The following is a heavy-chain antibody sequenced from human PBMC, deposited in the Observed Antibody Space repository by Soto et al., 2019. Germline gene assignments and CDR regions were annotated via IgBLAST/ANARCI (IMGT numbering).Heavy chain of an antibody. V-gene: IGHV3-48*03. CDR2: INTAGSTK. D-gene: IGHD2-2*01. CDR3: ARAECSTPNCLTAYYSYGLDV. J-gene: IGHJ6*02. CDR1: GFTFSNFE. Sequence: GGSLRLSCAASGFTFSNFEMRWVRQAPGEGLEWVSYINTAGSTKYYAESVKGRFTISRDNARNSLFLQMNSPRAEDTAVYYCARAECSTPNCLTAYYSYGLDVWGQGTTVTVSS.